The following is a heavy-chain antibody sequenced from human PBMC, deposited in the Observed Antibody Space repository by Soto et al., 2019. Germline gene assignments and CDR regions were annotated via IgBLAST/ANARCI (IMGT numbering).Heavy chain of an antibody. J-gene: IGHJ5*02. CDR2: IYNSAST. CDR1: GGSISYSY. Sequence: SETLSLTCTVSGGSISYSYWSWIRQPPGKGLEWIGYIYNSASTNYNPALKSRVTTSLDMSKNQFSLKLTSVTAADTAVYYCARDGCSGGSCYPYNWFDPWGQGTPVTVSS. CDR3: ARDGCSGGSCYPYNWFDP. V-gene: IGHV4-59*01. D-gene: IGHD2-15*01.